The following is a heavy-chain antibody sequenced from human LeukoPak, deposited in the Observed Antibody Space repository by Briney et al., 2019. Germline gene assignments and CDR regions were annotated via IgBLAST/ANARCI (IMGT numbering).Heavy chain of an antibody. CDR2: ISGSGSTI. CDR3: ARDRNTDFWSGYYTNYFDY. Sequence: PGGSLRLSCAASGFTFTNFEMNWVRQAPGKGLEWVSYISGSGSTIYYADSVKGRFTISRDNAKNSLYLQMNSLRAEDTAVYYCARDRNTDFWSGYYTNYFDYWGQGTLVTVSS. CDR1: GFTFTNFE. V-gene: IGHV3-48*03. J-gene: IGHJ4*02. D-gene: IGHD3-3*01.